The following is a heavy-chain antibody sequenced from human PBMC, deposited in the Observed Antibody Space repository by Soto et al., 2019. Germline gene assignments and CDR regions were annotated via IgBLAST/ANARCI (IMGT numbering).Heavy chain of an antibody. CDR3: ARGGYSVGGATVY. Sequence: QVQLVQSGAEVKMPGASVKVSCKASGYTFSDYGINWVRQATGQGLEWMGWMNPKSGDTVYAQKCQGRVSMARATSISTAYMELNSLKSEDTAVYFCARGGYSVGGATVYWGQGTLVTVSS. CDR1: GYTFSDYG. J-gene: IGHJ4*02. CDR2: MNPKSGDT. D-gene: IGHD1-26*01. V-gene: IGHV1-8*01.